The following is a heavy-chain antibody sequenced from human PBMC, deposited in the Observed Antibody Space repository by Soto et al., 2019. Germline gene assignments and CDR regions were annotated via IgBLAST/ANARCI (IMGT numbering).Heavy chain of an antibody. CDR2: INAGNGNT. V-gene: IGHV1-3*01. CDR3: AREVYSRLWFGELLSFDY. CDR1: GYTFTSYA. D-gene: IGHD3-10*01. J-gene: IGHJ4*02. Sequence: ASVKVSCKASGYTFTSYAMHWVRQAPGQRLEWMGWINAGNGNTKYSQKFQGRVTITRDTSASTAYMELSSLRSEDTAVYYCAREVYSRLWFGELLSFDYWGQGTLVTVSS.